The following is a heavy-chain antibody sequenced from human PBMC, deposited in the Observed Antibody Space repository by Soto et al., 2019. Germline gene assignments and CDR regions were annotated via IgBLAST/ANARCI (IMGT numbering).Heavy chain of an antibody. Sequence: QMQVVQSGPEVKKPGTSVKVSCKASGFTFTTSAVQWVRQARGQRLEWIGWIVVGNGNTNYAQNFQERVTITRDMSTSTAYLELSSLTSEDTAVYYCPADQLNYFAWGQGTLVTVSP. V-gene: IGHV1-58*03. CDR2: IVVGNGNT. D-gene: IGHD1-7*01. J-gene: IGHJ1*01. CDR1: GFTFTTSA. CDR3: PADQLNYFA.